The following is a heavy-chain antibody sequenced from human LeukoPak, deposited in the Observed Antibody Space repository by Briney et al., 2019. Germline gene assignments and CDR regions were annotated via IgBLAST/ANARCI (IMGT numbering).Heavy chain of an antibody. CDR1: GFSFSTYG. Sequence: GGSLRLSCTASGFSFSTYGMNWVRQAPGKGLEWVSYISHSSSTIYYADSVKGRFTISRDNAKNSLYVQMNSLRAEDTAVYYCARGPSGYHNTGGQGTLVTVSS. CDR3: ARGPSGYHNT. D-gene: IGHD5-12*01. J-gene: IGHJ4*02. V-gene: IGHV3-48*01. CDR2: ISHSSSTI.